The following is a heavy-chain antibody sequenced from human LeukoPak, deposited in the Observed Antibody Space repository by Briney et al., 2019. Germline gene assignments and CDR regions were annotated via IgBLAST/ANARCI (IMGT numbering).Heavy chain of an antibody. CDR1: GGSISSFY. D-gene: IGHD6-13*01. J-gene: IGHJ5*02. CDR3: ARAGIAAAGNLNWFDP. Sequence: SETLSLTCTVSGGSISSFYWSWIRQPPGKGLEWIGYIYSSGSTNYNPSLKSRVTISVDTSKNQFSLKLSSVTAADTAVYYCARAGIAAAGNLNWFDPWGQGTLVTVSS. V-gene: IGHV4-59*01. CDR2: IYSSGST.